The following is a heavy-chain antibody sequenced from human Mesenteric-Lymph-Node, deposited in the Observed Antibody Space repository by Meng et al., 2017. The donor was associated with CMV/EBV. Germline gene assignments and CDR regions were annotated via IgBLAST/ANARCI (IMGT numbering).Heavy chain of an antibody. CDR1: GYSISSGYY. V-gene: IGHV4-38-2*02. D-gene: IGHD1-1*01. J-gene: IGHJ5*02. Sequence: SETLSLTCTVSGYSISSGYYWGWIRQPPGKGLEWIASIWHSGSTYYNPSLRSRVTISVDTSKNQFSLKLSSVTAADTAVYYCARYLQLNWFDPWGQGTLVTVSS. CDR3: ARYLQLNWFDP. CDR2: IWHSGST.